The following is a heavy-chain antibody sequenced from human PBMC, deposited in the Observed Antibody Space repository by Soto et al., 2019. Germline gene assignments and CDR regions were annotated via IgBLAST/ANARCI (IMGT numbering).Heavy chain of an antibody. V-gene: IGHV4-30-2*01. CDR1: GGSISSGGYS. CDR3: ARKPLVRGYSYDY. J-gene: IGHJ4*02. Sequence: TSETLSLTCAVSGGSISSGGYSWSWIRQPPGKGLEWIGYIYHSGSTYYNPSLKSRVTISVDRSKNQFSLKLSSVTAADTAVYYCARKPLVRGYSYDYWGQGTLVTVSS. CDR2: IYHSGST. D-gene: IGHD5-18*01.